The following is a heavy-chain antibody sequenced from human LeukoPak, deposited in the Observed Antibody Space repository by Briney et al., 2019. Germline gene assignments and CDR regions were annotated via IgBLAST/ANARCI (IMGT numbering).Heavy chain of an antibody. D-gene: IGHD6-13*01. V-gene: IGHV1-8*01. CDR3: ARGGIAAAYDY. Sequence: ASVTVSFKASGYTFTSYGINWVQQATGQGLEWMGWINPNSGNTGYAQKFQGRVTMTRNTSISTAYMELSSLRSEDTAVYYCARGGIAAAYDYWGQEALVTVSS. CDR1: GYTFTSYG. J-gene: IGHJ4*02. CDR2: INPNSGNT.